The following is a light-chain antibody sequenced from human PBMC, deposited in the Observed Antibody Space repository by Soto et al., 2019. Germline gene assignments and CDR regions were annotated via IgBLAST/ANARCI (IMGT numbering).Light chain of an antibody. CDR3: QQYGSSPPRT. CDR1: QSVSNDF. J-gene: IGKJ1*01. V-gene: IGKV3-20*01. Sequence: EIVLTQSPATLCLSPGERATLSCRASQSVSNDFLAWYQQKPGQAPRLLIYGASTRATDVPDRFSGSGSGADFTLSISRLEPEDFAVYYCQQYGSSPPRTFGQGTKVDIK. CDR2: GAS.